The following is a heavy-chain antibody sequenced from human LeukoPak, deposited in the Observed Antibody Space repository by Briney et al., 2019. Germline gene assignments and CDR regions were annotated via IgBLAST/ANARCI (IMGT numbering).Heavy chain of an antibody. CDR1: GGSISSGSYY. J-gene: IGHJ6*04. Sequence: PSETLSLTCTVAGGSISSGSYYWSWIRQPAGKGLEWIGRIYTSGSTNYNPSLKSRVTISVDTSKNQFSLKLSSVTAADTAVYYCARGSYGSGSYSHWGKGTTVTISS. V-gene: IGHV4-61*02. CDR2: IYTSGST. CDR3: ARGSYGSGSYSH. D-gene: IGHD3-10*01.